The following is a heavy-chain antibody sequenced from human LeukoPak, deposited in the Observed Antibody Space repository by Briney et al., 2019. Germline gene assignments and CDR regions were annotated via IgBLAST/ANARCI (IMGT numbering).Heavy chain of an antibody. CDR2: IYYIGST. V-gene: IGHV4-39*01. J-gene: IGHJ6*02. CDR1: GGSISSSSYY. CDR3: ARHVYSSSTDYYYYYGMDV. D-gene: IGHD6-13*01. Sequence: PSETLSLTCTVSGGSISSSSYYWGWIRQPPGKGLERIGSIYYIGSTYYNPSLKSRFTISVDTSKNQFSLKLSSVTAADTAVYYCARHVYSSSTDYYYYYGMDVWGQGTTVTVSS.